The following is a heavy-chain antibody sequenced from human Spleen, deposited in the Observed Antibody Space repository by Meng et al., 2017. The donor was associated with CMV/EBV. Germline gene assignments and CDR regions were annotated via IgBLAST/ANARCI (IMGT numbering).Heavy chain of an antibody. J-gene: IGHJ3*02. CDR3: AKGPLLWFGEDAFDI. V-gene: IGHV3-30*04. Sequence: GGSLRLSCAVSGFTFSSYAVHWVRQAPGKGLEWVAVISYDGRNKYYADSVKGRFTMSRDNSKNTLYLQMNSLRAEDTALYYCAKGPLLWFGEDAFDIWGQGTMVTVSS. CDR1: GFTFSSYA. D-gene: IGHD3-10*01. CDR2: ISYDGRNK.